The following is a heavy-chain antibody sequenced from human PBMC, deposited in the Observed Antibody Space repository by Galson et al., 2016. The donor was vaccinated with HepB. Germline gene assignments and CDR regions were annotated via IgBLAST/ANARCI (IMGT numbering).Heavy chain of an antibody. D-gene: IGHD3-22*01. CDR3: AKDMDYDSSGYYSPFQH. J-gene: IGHJ1*01. CDR1: GFTFSSYA. V-gene: IGHV3-23*01. CDR2: ISGSGGST. Sequence: SLRLSCAASGFTFSSYAMSWVRQAPGKGLEWVSAISGSGGSTYYADSVKGRFTISRDNSKNTLYLQMNSLRAEDTAVYYCAKDMDYDSSGYYSPFQHWGQGTLVTVSS.